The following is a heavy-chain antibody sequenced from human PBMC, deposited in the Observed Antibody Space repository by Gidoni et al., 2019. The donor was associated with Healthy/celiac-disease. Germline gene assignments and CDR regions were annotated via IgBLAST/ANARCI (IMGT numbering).Heavy chain of an antibody. CDR1: GFTFRRYA. CDR3: AKVSDYGDYGERAFDI. D-gene: IGHD4-17*01. V-gene: IGHV3-23*01. CDR2: ISGSGGST. J-gene: IGHJ3*02. Sequence: EVQLLESGGGLVQPGGSLRLSCAASGFTFRRYAMSWVRQAPGKGLEWVSAISGSGGSTYYADSVKGRFTISRDNSKNTLYLQMNSLRAEDTAVYYCAKVSDYGDYGERAFDIWGQGTMVTVSS.